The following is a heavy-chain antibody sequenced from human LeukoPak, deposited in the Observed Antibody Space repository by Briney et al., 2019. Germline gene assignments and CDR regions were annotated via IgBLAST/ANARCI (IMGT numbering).Heavy chain of an antibody. CDR3: AKDLSSAITSALVLDV. Sequence: GGSLRLSCAASGFTSDDYAMHWVRQAPGKGLEWVSGITWNRDDIGNGDSVKGRFTISRDNVKNVLYLQMTSLRPEDTALYYCAKDLSSAITSALVLDVWGQGTTVIVSS. D-gene: IGHD3-22*01. V-gene: IGHV3-9*02. CDR1: GFTSDDYA. CDR2: ITWNRDDI. J-gene: IGHJ6*02.